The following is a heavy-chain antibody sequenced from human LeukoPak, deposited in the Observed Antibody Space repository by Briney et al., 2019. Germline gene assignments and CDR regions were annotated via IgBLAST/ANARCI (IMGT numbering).Heavy chain of an antibody. CDR3: AKGSGAATVTIFDY. CDR2: ISDSGGRT. V-gene: IGHV3-23*01. J-gene: IGHJ4*02. CDR1: GFTFSSYA. Sequence: PGGSLRLSCAASGFTFSSYAMSWVRQAPGKGLEWVSGISDSGGRTNYADSVKGRFTISRDNSKNTLYLQMNSLRAEDTAVYYCAKGSGAATVTIFDYWGQGTLVTISS. D-gene: IGHD6-13*01.